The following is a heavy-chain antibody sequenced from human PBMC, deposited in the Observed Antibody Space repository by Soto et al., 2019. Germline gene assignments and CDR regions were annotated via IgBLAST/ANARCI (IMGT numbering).Heavy chain of an antibody. V-gene: IGHV3-7*01. CDR1: GFSFSSKW. Sequence: VQLVESGGGLVQPGGSLRLSCAASGFSFSSKWMTWVRQAPGKGLEWVANINPDGSEKQYVDSVRGRFTISRDNAKNSLYLQMNSLRAEDTAVYFCAYSSAYAYFFDPWGQGTLVTVSS. CDR2: INPDGSEK. CDR3: AYSSAYAYFFDP. J-gene: IGHJ5*02. D-gene: IGHD3-22*01.